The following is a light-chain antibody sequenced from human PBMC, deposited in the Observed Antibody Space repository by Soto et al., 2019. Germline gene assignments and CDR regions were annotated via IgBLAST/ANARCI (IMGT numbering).Light chain of an antibody. CDR2: DAS. V-gene: IGKV1-5*01. CDR3: QQYNSYSLT. CDR1: QSITTW. J-gene: IGKJ4*01. Sequence: DIQMTQSPSTVSAYVGDSVTITCRASQSITTWLAWYQQRPGKAPKLLIYDASSLGSGVPSRFSGSGSGTEFTLTISSLQPDDAATYYCQQYNSYSLTFGGGTKVDIK.